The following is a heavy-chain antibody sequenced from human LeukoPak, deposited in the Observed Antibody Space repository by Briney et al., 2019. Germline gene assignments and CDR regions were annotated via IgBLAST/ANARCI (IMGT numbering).Heavy chain of an antibody. CDR3: ARRGFYYDSSVDAFDI. D-gene: IGHD3-22*01. V-gene: IGHV5-51*01. CDR1: GYSFTSYW. Sequence: GESLKISCKGSGYSFTSYWIGWVRPMPGKGLEWMGIIYPGDSDTRYSPSFQGQVTISADKSISTAYLQWSSLKASDTAMYYCARRGFYYDSSVDAFDIWGQGTMVTVSS. J-gene: IGHJ3*02. CDR2: IYPGDSDT.